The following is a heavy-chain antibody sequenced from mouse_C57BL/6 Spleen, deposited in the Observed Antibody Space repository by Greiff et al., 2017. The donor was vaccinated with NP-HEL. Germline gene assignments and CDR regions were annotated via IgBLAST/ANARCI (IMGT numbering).Heavy chain of an antibody. V-gene: IGHV14-4*01. Sequence: VQLQQSGAELVRPGASVKLSCTASGFNIKDDYMHWVKQRPEQGLEWIGWIDPENGDTEYASKFQGKATITADTSSNTAYLQLSSLTSEDTAVYYCTTMITAWFAYWGQGTLVTVSA. CDR1: GFNIKDDY. CDR3: TTMITAWFAY. CDR2: IDPENGDT. D-gene: IGHD2-4*01. J-gene: IGHJ3*01.